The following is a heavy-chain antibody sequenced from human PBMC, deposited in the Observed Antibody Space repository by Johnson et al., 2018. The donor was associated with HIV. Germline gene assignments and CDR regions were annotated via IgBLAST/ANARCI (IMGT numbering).Heavy chain of an antibody. CDR2: IRDSGDTT. J-gene: IGHJ3*02. V-gene: IGHV3-23*04. CDR3: ARGVYSSSWYGAFDI. CDR1: RFDLKSYA. D-gene: IGHD6-13*01. Sequence: VQLVESGGGLVQPGGSLRISCAASRFDLKSYAMTWVRQAPGKGLEWVSSIRDSGDTTYYADSVKDRFTISRDNSENTLYLQMSSLRAEDTAVYYCARGVYSSSWYGAFDIWGQGTMVTVSS.